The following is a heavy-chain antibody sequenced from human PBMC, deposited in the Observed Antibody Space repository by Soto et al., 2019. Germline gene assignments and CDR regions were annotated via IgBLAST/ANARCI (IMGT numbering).Heavy chain of an antibody. D-gene: IGHD1-26*01. CDR3: ARGVGVWWELPRNYYGMDV. Sequence: GGSLRLSCAASGFTFSDYYMSWIRQAPGKGLEWVSYISSSGSTIYYADSVKGRFTISRDNAKNSLYLQMNSLRAEDTAVYYCARGVGVWWELPRNYYGMDVWGQGTTVTVSS. CDR2: ISSSGSTI. J-gene: IGHJ6*02. V-gene: IGHV3-11*01. CDR1: GFTFSDYY.